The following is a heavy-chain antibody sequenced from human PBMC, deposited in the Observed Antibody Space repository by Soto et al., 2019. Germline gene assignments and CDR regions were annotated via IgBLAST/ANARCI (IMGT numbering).Heavy chain of an antibody. J-gene: IGHJ6*02. D-gene: IGHD3-3*01. CDR1: GGSISSYY. CDR2: IYYSVRT. Sequence: XATLSLTFTVSGGSISSYYWSWIRQPPGKGLEWIGYIYYSVRTNYNPSLKSRVTISVDTSKNQFSLKLSSVNAADTAVYYCERDLWSDPYGMDVWGQGTTVTVSS. V-gene: IGHV4-59*01. CDR3: ERDLWSDPYGMDV.